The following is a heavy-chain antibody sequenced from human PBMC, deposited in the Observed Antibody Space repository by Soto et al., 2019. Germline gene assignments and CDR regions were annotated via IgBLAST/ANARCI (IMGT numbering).Heavy chain of an antibody. Sequence: QVQLVQSGAVVKKPGSSVKVSCKVSGGTFSNYAIDWVRLAPGHGLEWMGGIVPIFGTTYYTQKFQGRATIIADDSTTTAYLEMSSLRSEDTAIYYCARVEAVAGLYNYHGLDVWGQGTAVTVSS. V-gene: IGHV1-69*12. J-gene: IGHJ6*02. CDR3: ARVEAVAGLYNYHGLDV. D-gene: IGHD6-19*01. CDR2: IVPIFGTT. CDR1: GGTFSNYA.